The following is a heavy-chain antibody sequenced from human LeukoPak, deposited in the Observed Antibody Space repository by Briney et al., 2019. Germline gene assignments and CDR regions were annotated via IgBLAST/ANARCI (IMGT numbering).Heavy chain of an antibody. D-gene: IGHD5-12*01. V-gene: IGHV1-2*02. CDR1: GYTFTSYD. Sequence: GASVKVSCKASGYTFTSYDINWVRQATGQGLEWMGWMNPNSGGTNYAQKFQGRVTMTRDTSISTAYMELSRLRSDDTAVYYCARDGYSGYSRGDVWGKGTTVTVSS. CDR2: MNPNSGGT. CDR3: ARDGYSGYSRGDV. J-gene: IGHJ6*04.